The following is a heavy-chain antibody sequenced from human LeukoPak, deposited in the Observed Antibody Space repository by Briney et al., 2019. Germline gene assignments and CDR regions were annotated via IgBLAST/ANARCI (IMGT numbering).Heavy chain of an antibody. V-gene: IGHV3-74*01. CDR3: ARDISLRMDA. Sequence: PGGSLRLSCAASGFTFSPYWIHWVRQAPGKGLMWVSIISGDGSNRRYADSVKGRSTISRDNAKNTLYLQMNSLRAEDTAVYYCARDISLRMDAWGQGTTVTVSS. CDR1: GFTFSPYW. CDR2: ISGDGSNR. J-gene: IGHJ6*01.